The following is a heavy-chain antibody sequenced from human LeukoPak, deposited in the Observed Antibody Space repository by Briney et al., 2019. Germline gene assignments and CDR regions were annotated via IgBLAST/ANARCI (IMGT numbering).Heavy chain of an antibody. CDR1: GDTFTRYD. J-gene: IGHJ5*02. Sequence: ASVKVSCKASGDTFTRYDISWVREATGQGLEWMGWMIPNSGNTGYAQKFQGRVTMTRNTSISTAYMELSSLRSEDTAVYYCARGRGYDFWSGYYDWFDPWGQGTLVTVSS. CDR3: ARGRGYDFWSGYYDWFDP. D-gene: IGHD3-3*01. CDR2: MIPNSGNT. V-gene: IGHV1-8*01.